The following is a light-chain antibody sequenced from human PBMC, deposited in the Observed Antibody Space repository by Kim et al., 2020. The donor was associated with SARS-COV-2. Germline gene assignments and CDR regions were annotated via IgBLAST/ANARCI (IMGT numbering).Light chain of an antibody. CDR2: EDD. Sequence: NFMLTQPHSVSESPRTVTISCTRSSGSIDDNYVQWYQQRPGGVPTTVIYEDDQRPSGVSDRFSGSIDNSSNSASLTISGLRTEDEADYYCQSYNRDNVLFGGGTQLTVL. V-gene: IGLV6-57*04. J-gene: IGLJ2*01. CDR1: SGSIDDNY. CDR3: QSYNRDNVL.